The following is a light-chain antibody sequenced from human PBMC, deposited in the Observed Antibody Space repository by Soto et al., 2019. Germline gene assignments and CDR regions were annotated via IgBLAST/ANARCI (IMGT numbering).Light chain of an antibody. Sequence: QSALTQPASVSGSPGQSITISCTGTTSDVGKYNLVSWYQHHPGKAPKLLIFEVTQRPSGVSNRFSGSKSGNTASLTITGLQAEDEADYSCCSYALSSTYVFGTGTKVTVL. CDR1: TSDVGKYNL. J-gene: IGLJ1*01. CDR3: CSYALSSTYV. CDR2: EVT. V-gene: IGLV2-23*02.